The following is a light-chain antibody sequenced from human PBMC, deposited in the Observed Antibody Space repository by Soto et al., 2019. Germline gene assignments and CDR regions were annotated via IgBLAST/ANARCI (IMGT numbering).Light chain of an antibody. CDR2: GAS. CDR1: QSVSSSY. V-gene: IGKV3-20*01. Sequence: IVLTQSPGPLSLSPGERATLSCRGSQSVSSSYLAWYQQKPGQAPRLLIYGASSRATGIPDRFSGSGSGTDCTLTISRLEPEDFAVYYCQQYGSSPETFGQGTKVDIK. CDR3: QQYGSSPET. J-gene: IGKJ1*01.